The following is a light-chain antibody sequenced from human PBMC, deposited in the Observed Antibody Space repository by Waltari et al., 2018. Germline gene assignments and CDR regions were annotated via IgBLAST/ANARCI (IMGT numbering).Light chain of an antibody. V-gene: IGKV3-15*01. CDR2: GAS. CDR1: QSVSST. Sequence: EIVMPQSPATLSVSPGERATLSCRASQSVSSTLAWYQQKPGQAPRLLIYGASTRATGIPARFSGSGSGTEFTLTISSLQSEDFAVYYCQQYNNWPPNTFGQGTKLEIK. CDR3: QQYNNWPPNT. J-gene: IGKJ2*01.